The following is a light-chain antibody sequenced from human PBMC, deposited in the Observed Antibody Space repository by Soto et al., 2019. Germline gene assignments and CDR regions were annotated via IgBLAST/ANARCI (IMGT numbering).Light chain of an antibody. CDR3: QQSNNWPALT. J-gene: IGKJ4*01. V-gene: IGKV3-15*01. CDR1: QSISSN. CDR2: GAS. Sequence: EIVMTQSQATLSVSPGERATLSCRASQSISSNLAWYQQKPGQAPRLLIYGASTRAPGLPARFSGSGSGTDFALTISSLQSEDFAVYYCQQSNNWPALTFGGGTKVAIK.